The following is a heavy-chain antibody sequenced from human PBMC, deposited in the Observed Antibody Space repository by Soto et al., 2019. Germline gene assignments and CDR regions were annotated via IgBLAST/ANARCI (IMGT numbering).Heavy chain of an antibody. CDR3: ARDMSGGTYNYYYGMDV. D-gene: IGHD1-26*01. CDR1: GFTFGSYW. V-gene: IGHV3-23*01. CDR2: ISGSGSPT. J-gene: IGHJ6*02. Sequence: PGGSLRLSCAASGFTFGSYWMTWVRQAPGRGLEWVSAISGSGSPTYYADSVKGRFTISRDNSKNTLYLQMNSLRADDTAVYYCARDMSGGTYNYYYGMDVWGQGTTVTVSS.